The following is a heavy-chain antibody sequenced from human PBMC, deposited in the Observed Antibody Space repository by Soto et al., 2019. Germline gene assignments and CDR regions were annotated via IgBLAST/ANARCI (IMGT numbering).Heavy chain of an antibody. Sequence: PSETLSLTCAVSGGSISSSNWWSWVRQPPGKGLEWIGEIYHSGSTNYNPSLKSRVTISVDKSKNQFSLKLSSVTAADTAVYYCARSNEGATFGLGEFDYWGQGTLVTVSS. D-gene: IGHD1-26*01. J-gene: IGHJ4*02. V-gene: IGHV4-4*02. CDR1: GGSISSSNW. CDR2: IYHSGST. CDR3: ARSNEGATFGLGEFDY.